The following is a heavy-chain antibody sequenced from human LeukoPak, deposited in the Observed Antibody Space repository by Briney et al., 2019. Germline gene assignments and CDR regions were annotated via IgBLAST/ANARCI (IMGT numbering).Heavy chain of an antibody. CDR1: GITLSNYA. D-gene: IGHD4-17*01. V-gene: IGHV3-23*01. Sequence: GGSLRLSCAASGITLSNYAMSWVRQAPGKGLEWVSTISRSGGATYYADSVKGRFTISTDNSKNTLFLQMDSLRAGDTALYYCAKIHDYGPFTDYWGQGTLVTVSS. CDR3: AKIHDYGPFTDY. J-gene: IGHJ4*02. CDR2: ISRSGGAT.